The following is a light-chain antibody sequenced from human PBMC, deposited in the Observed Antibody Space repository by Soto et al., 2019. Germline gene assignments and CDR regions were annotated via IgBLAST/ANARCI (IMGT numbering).Light chain of an antibody. J-gene: IGKJ4*01. Sequence: DIQMTQSPSTVSAYVGDSVTITCRASQSITTWLAWYQQRPGKAPKLLIYDVSSLQSGVPSRFSGSGYGTEFTLTISSLQPDDFATYYCQQYNTYSSLTFGGGTKVDIK. CDR2: DVS. CDR1: QSITTW. V-gene: IGKV1-5*01. CDR3: QQYNTYSSLT.